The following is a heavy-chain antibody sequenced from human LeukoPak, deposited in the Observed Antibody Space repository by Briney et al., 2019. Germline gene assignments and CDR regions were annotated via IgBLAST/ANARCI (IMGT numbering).Heavy chain of an antibody. D-gene: IGHD6-19*01. CDR3: AREAGRGSGAGY. J-gene: IGHJ4*02. Sequence: GRSLRLSCAASGFTFSSYGMHWVRQAPGKGLEWVAVIWYDGSNKYYADSVKGRFTISRDNSKNTLYLQMNSLRAEDTAVYYCAREAGRGSGAGYWGQGTLVTVSS. CDR1: GFTFSSYG. CDR2: IWYDGSNK. V-gene: IGHV3-33*01.